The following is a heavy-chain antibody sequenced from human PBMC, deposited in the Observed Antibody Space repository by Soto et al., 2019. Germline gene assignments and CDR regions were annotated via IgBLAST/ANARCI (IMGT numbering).Heavy chain of an antibody. D-gene: IGHD3-10*01. CDR3: ARAYPGPTQLLY. CDR1: GFTFSSYW. J-gene: IGHJ4*02. V-gene: IGHV3-74*01. Sequence: GGSLRLSCAASGFTFSSYWMHWVRQAPGKGLVWVSRINSDGSSTSYADSVKGRFTISRDNAKNTLYLQMNSLRAEDTAVYDCARAYPGPTQLLYWGQGTLVTVSS. CDR2: INSDGSST.